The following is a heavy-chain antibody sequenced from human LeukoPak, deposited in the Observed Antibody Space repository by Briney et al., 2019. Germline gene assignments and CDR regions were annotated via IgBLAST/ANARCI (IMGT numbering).Heavy chain of an antibody. CDR2: IYPGDSDT. CDR1: GYSFTSYW. CDR3: ARWVVRGAPYYYYGMDV. V-gene: IGHV5-51*01. D-gene: IGHD3-10*01. J-gene: IGHJ6*02. Sequence: GESLKISCKGSGYSFTSYWIGWVRQMPGKGLEWMGIIYPGDSDTRYSPSFQGQVTISADKSISTAYLQWSSLKASDTAMYYCARWVVRGAPYYYYGMDVWGQGTTVTVS.